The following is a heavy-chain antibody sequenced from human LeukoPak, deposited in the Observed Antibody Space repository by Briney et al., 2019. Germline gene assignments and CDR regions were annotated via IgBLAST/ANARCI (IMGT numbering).Heavy chain of an antibody. CDR1: RFTFSTYI. CDR2: ISDSSSTI. Sequence: GGSLRLFCAASRFTFSTYIMNWVRQAPAKGLEWVSHISDSSSTIYYEDSVKGRFTISRDNAKNSLYLQMNSLRDEDTAVYYCARDGRWELLPFGMDVWGQGTTVIVSS. CDR3: ARDGRWELLPFGMDV. J-gene: IGHJ6*02. D-gene: IGHD1-26*01. V-gene: IGHV3-48*02.